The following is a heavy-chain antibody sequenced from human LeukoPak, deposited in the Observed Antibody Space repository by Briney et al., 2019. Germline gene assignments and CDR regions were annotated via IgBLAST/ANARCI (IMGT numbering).Heavy chain of an antibody. Sequence: PSQTLSLTCTVSGDSISSGGSYWSWIRQHPGKGLEWIGYIYYSGSSYYNPSRKSRVTISVDTSKNQFSLKLTSVTAADTAVYYCARGRILGIFDYWGQGTLVTVSS. D-gene: IGHD1-20*01. CDR2: IYYSGSS. V-gene: IGHV4-31*03. J-gene: IGHJ4*02. CDR1: GDSISSGGSY. CDR3: ARGRILGIFDY.